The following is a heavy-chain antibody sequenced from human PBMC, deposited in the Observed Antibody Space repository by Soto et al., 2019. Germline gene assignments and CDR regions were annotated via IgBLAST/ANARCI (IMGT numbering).Heavy chain of an antibody. Sequence: PSETLSLTCAVSGASISGSYYYWACLRQSPGKGPGWIGSVFYTGFTSYNPSLESRVSVSVDTSKSQFSLKLSAVTAADTAVYYCATSQKGYNWNYFDHWGQGALVTVSS. V-gene: IGHV4-39*01. CDR2: VFYTGFT. CDR1: GASISGSYYY. J-gene: IGHJ4*02. D-gene: IGHD1-20*01. CDR3: ATSQKGYNWNYFDH.